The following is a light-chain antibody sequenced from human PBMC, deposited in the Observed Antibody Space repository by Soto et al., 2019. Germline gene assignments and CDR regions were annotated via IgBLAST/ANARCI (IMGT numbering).Light chain of an antibody. J-gene: IGKJ1*01. Sequence: DIQMTQSPSSLSASVGDRVTITCRASQTIFNYLNWYQQKPGRAPKFLIYVASTLQSGVPSRFSGSGSGTDFTLTISSLQPEDFATYYCQQSYKTPPTFGQGTKVEIK. CDR1: QTIFNY. CDR2: VAS. CDR3: QQSYKTPPT. V-gene: IGKV1-39*01.